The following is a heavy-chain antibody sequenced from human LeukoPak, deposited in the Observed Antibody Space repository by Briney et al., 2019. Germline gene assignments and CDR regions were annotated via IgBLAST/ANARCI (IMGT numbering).Heavy chain of an antibody. D-gene: IGHD3-22*01. V-gene: IGHV1-69*13. CDR2: IIPIFGTA. Sequence: ASVTVSCKASGGTFSSYAISWVRQAPGQGLEWMGGIIPIFGTANYAQKFQGRVTITADESTSTAYMELSSLRSEDTAVYYCARGGTYYYGSSGYYFHDAFDIWGQGTMVTVSS. CDR3: ARGGTYYYGSSGYYFHDAFDI. CDR1: GGTFSSYA. J-gene: IGHJ3*02.